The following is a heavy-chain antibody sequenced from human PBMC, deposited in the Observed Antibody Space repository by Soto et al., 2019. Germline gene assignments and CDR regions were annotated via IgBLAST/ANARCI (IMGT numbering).Heavy chain of an antibody. CDR3: ARNACSSASCHPYFDY. CDR2: MYYSGST. Sequence: QVQLQESGPGLVKPSETLSLTCTVSGGSISSNHWSWIRQPPGKGLEWIGHMYYSGSTNYNPSLKSRVTIPVDTSKTQFSLKLSSVTAADTAVYYCARNACSSASCHPYFDYWGQGTLVTVSS. J-gene: IGHJ4*02. CDR1: GGSISSNH. D-gene: IGHD2-2*01. V-gene: IGHV4-59*01.